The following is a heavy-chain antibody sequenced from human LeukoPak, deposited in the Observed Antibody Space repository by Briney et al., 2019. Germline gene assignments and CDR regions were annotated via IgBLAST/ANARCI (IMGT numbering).Heavy chain of an antibody. CDR1: GFTFSSYS. J-gene: IGHJ5*02. V-gene: IGHV3-48*01. CDR2: ISSSSSTI. Sequence: PGRSLRLSCAASGFTFSSYSMNWVRQAPGKGLEWVSYISSSSSTIYYADSVKGRFTISRDNAKNSLYLQMNSLRAEDTAVYYCARVTTVVTRWFDPWGQGTLVTVSS. D-gene: IGHD4-23*01. CDR3: ARVTTVVTRWFDP.